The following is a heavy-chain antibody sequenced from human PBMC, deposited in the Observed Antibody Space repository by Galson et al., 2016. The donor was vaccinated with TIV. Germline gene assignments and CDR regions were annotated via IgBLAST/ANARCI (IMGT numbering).Heavy chain of an antibody. CDR1: GFSLSTTGVG. V-gene: IGHV2-5*05. Sequence: PALVKPTQTLTLTCSFSGFSLSTTGVGVGWIRQPPGGALEWLGVIYWDDDKRYGPSLNNRLTLTGDTSKNQVVLTMTNLDPVDTGTYFCAHIRSTLIPDAFYVWGQGTVVTVSS. D-gene: IGHD2/OR15-2a*01. CDR2: IYWDDDK. CDR3: AHIRSTLIPDAFYV. J-gene: IGHJ3*01.